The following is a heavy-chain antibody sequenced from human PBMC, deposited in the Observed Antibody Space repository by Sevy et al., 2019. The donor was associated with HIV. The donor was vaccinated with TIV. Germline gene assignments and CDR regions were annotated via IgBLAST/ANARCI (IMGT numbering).Heavy chain of an antibody. J-gene: IGHJ1*01. D-gene: IGHD6-19*01. CDR3: AKDHMAVAGSRGGHFQS. Sequence: GGSLRLSCATSGFAFSRFAMTWVRQAPGKGLEWVAVVGGSGATTYYGQSAKGRFTISRDNSKNTMFLQLNHLRLEDSAVYYCAKDHMAVAGSRGGHFQSWGQGTLVTVSS. CDR1: GFAFSRFA. V-gene: IGHV3-23*01. CDR2: VGGSGATT.